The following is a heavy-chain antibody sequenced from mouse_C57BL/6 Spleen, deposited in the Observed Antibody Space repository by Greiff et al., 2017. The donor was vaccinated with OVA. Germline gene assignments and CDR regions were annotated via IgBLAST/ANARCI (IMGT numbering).Heavy chain of an antibody. D-gene: IGHD1-1*01. Sequence: EVQLVESGGGLVKPGGSLKLSCAASGFTFSDYGMHWVRQAPEKGLEWVAYISSGSSTIYYADTVKGRFTISRDNAKNTLFLQMTSLRSEDTAMYYCARRETTVVATRAMDYWGQGTSVTVSS. CDR3: ARRETTVVATRAMDY. J-gene: IGHJ4*01. CDR1: GFTFSDYG. CDR2: ISSGSSTI. V-gene: IGHV5-17*01.